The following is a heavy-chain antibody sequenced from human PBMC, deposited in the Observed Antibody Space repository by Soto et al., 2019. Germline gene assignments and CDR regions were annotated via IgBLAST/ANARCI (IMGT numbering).Heavy chain of an antibody. Sequence: GGSLRLSCAASGFTFSSYGMHWVRQAPGKGLEWVAVIWYDGSNKYYADSVKGRFTISRDNSKNTLYLQMNSLRAEDTAVYYCARAEYAVAGTLFDYWGQGTLVTVSS. CDR1: GFTFSSYG. CDR2: IWYDGSNK. V-gene: IGHV3-33*01. J-gene: IGHJ4*02. D-gene: IGHD6-19*01. CDR3: ARAEYAVAGTLFDY.